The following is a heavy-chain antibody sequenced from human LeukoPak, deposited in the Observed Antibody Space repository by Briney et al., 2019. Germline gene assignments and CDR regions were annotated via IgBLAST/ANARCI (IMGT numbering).Heavy chain of an antibody. V-gene: IGHV3-30*04. CDR3: ATGGWRQIGAGYFDY. J-gene: IGHJ4*02. CDR1: GFTFSSHA. D-gene: IGHD5-24*01. CDR2: ISHDGSNK. Sequence: GALRLSCAAFGFTFSSHAMHWVRQAPGKGLEWVALISHDGSNKYYADSVKGRFTISRDNSKNTLYLQMNSLRAEDTAVYYCATGGWRQIGAGYFDYWGQGTLVTVSS.